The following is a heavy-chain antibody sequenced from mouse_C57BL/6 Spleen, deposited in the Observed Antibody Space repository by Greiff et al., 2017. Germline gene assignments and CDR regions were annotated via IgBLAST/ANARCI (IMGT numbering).Heavy chain of an antibody. Sequence: EVKVVESGGGLVKPGGSLKLSCAASGFTFSDYGMHWVRQAPEQGLEWVAYISSGSSTTDYADTVKGRFTISRDNAKNTLFLQMTRLRSEDTAMYYCASAYSNFAMDYWGQGTSVTVSS. J-gene: IGHJ4*01. CDR3: ASAYSNFAMDY. V-gene: IGHV5-17*01. D-gene: IGHD2-5*01. CDR2: ISSGSSTT. CDR1: GFTFSDYG.